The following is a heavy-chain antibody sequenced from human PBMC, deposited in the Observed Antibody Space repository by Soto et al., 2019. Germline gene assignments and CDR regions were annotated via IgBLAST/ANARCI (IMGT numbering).Heavy chain of an antibody. V-gene: IGHV3-53*01. D-gene: IGHD1-1*01. Sequence: EVQLVESGGGLIQPGGSLRLSCVSGFDVGHNSMSWVRQAPGRGLEWVSFTSPDGTTIYADSVKGRFTISVDNSRNTLYLKRDGRRAGNTALYYWGRVWNGNPVFKTWGRGPLATVSS. J-gene: IGHJ5*02. CDR1: GFDVGHNS. CDR2: TSPDGTT. CDR3: GRVWNGNPVFKT.